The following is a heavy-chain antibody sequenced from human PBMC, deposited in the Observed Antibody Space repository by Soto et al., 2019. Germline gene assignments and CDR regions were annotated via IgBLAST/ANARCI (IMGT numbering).Heavy chain of an antibody. D-gene: IGHD4-17*01. V-gene: IGHV3-9*01. CDR2: ISWNSGSI. J-gene: IGHJ4*02. CDR1: GFTFDDYA. Sequence: EVQLVESGGGLVQPGRSMRLSCAASGFTFDDYAMHWVRQAPGKGLEWVSGISWNSGSIGYADSVKGRFTISRDNAKNSLYLQMNSLRAEDTALYYCAKDMGQAYGDYGGNSGGSNFDYWGQGTLVTVSS. CDR3: AKDMGQAYGDYGGNSGGSNFDY.